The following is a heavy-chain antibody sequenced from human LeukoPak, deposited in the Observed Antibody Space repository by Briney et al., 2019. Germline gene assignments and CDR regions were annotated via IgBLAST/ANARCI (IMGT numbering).Heavy chain of an antibody. V-gene: IGHV3-48*03. CDR2: ISSSGSTI. CDR3: ARGDYYDSSGYNYYYYYMDV. D-gene: IGHD3-22*01. Sequence: PGGSLRLSCAASGFTFSSYEMNWVRQAPGKGLEWVSYISSSGSTINYADSVKGRFTISRDNAKNTLYLQMNSLRAEDTAVYYCARGDYYDSSGYNYYYYYMDVWGKGTTVTVSS. J-gene: IGHJ6*03. CDR1: GFTFSSYE.